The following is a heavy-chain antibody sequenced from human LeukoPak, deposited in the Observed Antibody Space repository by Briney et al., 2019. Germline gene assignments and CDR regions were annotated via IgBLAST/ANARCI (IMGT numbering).Heavy chain of an antibody. CDR2: INPSGGST. V-gene: IGHV1-46*03. Sequence: ASVKVSCKAPGYTFTSYYMHWVRQAPGQGLEWMGIINPSGGSTSYAQKFQGRVTMTRDTSTSTVYMELSSLRSEDTAVYYCARESVAGPFDYWGQRTLVTVSS. D-gene: IGHD6-19*01. CDR1: GYTFTSYY. J-gene: IGHJ4*02. CDR3: ARESVAGPFDY.